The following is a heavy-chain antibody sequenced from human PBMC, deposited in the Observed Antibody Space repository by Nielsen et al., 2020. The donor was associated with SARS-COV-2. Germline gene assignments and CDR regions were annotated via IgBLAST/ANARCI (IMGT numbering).Heavy chain of an antibody. D-gene: IGHD1-14*01. Sequence: GGSLRLSCAASKFTFDHYAMHWVRQAPGKGLEWVSGISWNSGNTGYADSVKGRFTISRDNSKSTVFLQLNSLKPDDTAVYYCARETIDHTSSFVDYWGQGTLVTVSS. V-gene: IGHV3-9*01. CDR3: ARETIDHTSSFVDY. CDR2: ISWNSGNT. J-gene: IGHJ4*02. CDR1: KFTFDHYA.